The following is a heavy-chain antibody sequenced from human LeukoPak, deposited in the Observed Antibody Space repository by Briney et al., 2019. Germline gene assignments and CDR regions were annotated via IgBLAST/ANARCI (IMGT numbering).Heavy chain of an antibody. V-gene: IGHV3-72*01. CDR2: SRNKANSYTI. J-gene: IGHJ6*02. Sequence: QPGGSLRLSCAASGFTFSDHYMAWLRQAPGKGLEWVGRSRNKANSYTIEYAASVKGRFTISRDDSKNSLYLQMNSLKTEDTAVYYCARVATVSAPPNYGMDVWGQGTTVTVSS. CDR3: ARVATVSAPPNYGMDV. D-gene: IGHD5/OR15-5a*01. CDR1: GFTFSDHY.